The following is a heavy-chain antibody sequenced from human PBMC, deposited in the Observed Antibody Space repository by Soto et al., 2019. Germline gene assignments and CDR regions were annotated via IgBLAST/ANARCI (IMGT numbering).Heavy chain of an antibody. CDR3: ARVGYSGSPGGY. V-gene: IGHV1-69*06. D-gene: IGHD1-26*01. CDR2: IIPIFGTA. J-gene: IGHJ4*02. Sequence: QVQLVQSGAEVKKPGSSVKVSCKASGGTFSSYAISWVRQAPGQGLEWMGGIIPIFGTANYAQKFQGRVTITADKCTSTASMELSSLRSEEPAVYYCARVGYSGSPGGYWGQGTLVTVSS. CDR1: GGTFSSYA.